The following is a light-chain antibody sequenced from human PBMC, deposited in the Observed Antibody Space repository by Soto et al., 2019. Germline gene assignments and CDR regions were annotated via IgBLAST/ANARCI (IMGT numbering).Light chain of an antibody. CDR1: QGIGKD. CDR3: LQHNSYPLT. J-gene: IGKJ4*01. Sequence: DIQMTQSPSSLSASVGDRVTITCRASQGIGKDLGWYQQKPGKAPKRLMYAASSLQSGVPSRFSGSGSGTEFTLTISSLQPVDFATYYCLQHNSYPLTFGGGTKVEIK. V-gene: IGKV1-17*01. CDR2: AAS.